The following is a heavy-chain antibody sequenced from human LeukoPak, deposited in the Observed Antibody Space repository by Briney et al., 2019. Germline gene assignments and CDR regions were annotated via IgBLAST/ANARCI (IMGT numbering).Heavy chain of an antibody. D-gene: IGHD6-13*01. CDR1: GGSFSGYY. J-gene: IGHJ4*02. CDR2: INHSGST. CDR3: ARGPDSSSFLDY. Sequence: SETLSLTCAVYGGSFSGYYWSWIRQPPGKGLEWIGEINHSGSTNYNPSLKSRVTISVDTSKNQFSLKLSSVTAADTAVYYCARGPDSSSFLDYWGQGTLVTVSS. V-gene: IGHV4-34*01.